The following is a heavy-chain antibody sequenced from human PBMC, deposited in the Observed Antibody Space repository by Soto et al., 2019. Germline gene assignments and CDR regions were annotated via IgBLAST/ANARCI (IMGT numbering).Heavy chain of an antibody. CDR3: ARVLHSSSLNWFDP. CDR2: IIPIFGTA. D-gene: IGHD6-6*01. Sequence: GASVKVSCKASGGTFSSYAISWVRQAPGQGLEWMGGIIPIFGTANYAQKFQGRVTITADESTNTAYMELSSLRSEDTAVYYCARVLHSSSLNWFDPWGQGTLVTVSS. V-gene: IGHV1-69*13. J-gene: IGHJ5*02. CDR1: GGTFSSYA.